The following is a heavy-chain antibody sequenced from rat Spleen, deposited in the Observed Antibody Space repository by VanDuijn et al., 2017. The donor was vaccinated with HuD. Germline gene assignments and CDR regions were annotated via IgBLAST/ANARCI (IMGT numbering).Heavy chain of an antibody. CDR2: ITNSGTGA. CDR1: GFTFNKYW. D-gene: IGHD1-9*01. V-gene: IGHV5-31*01. J-gene: IGHJ2*01. Sequence: EVQLVESGGGSVQPGRSLKLSCVASGFTFNKYWLTWIRQAPGKGLEWVASITNSGTGAFYVDSVKGRFTISRDNAKSTLSLQMDSLRSEDTATYYCARRHYGYTDYFDYWGQGVMVTVSS. CDR3: ARRHYGYTDYFDY.